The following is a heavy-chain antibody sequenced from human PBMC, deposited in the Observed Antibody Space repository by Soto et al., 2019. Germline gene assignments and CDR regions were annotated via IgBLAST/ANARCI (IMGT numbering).Heavy chain of an antibody. Sequence: QVQLVESGGDVVQPGRSLRLSCVASGFTFRSYGMHWVRQAPGKGLEWVALISYDGSKKLYAESVKGRFTISRDNSKNTLSLQMNSLRGEATAVYYCAKDILQSDPYGMDVWGQGTTVTVSS. CDR1: GFTFRSYG. V-gene: IGHV3-30*18. CDR2: ISYDGSKK. J-gene: IGHJ6*02. CDR3: AKDILQSDPYGMDV.